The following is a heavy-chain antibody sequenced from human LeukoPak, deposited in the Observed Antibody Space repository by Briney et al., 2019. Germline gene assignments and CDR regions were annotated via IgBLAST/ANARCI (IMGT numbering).Heavy chain of an antibody. Sequence: GESLKISCQGSGYRFTSYWIGWVRQMPGKGLEWMALIYPGDSDTRYSPSFQGQVTISADKSIGTAYLQWSSLEASDTAMYYCAIGGDSSTSCYRCFNYWGRGTLVTVSS. CDR2: IYPGDSDT. V-gene: IGHV5-51*01. CDR1: GYRFTSYW. D-gene: IGHD2-2*02. J-gene: IGHJ4*02. CDR3: AIGGDSSTSCYRCFNY.